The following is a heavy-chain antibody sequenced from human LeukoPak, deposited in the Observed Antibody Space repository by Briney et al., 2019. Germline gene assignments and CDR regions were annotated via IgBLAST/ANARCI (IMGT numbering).Heavy chain of an antibody. CDR1: GYTFTGYY. CDR3: ARSDSSVWCDY. CDR2: INPNSGGT. V-gene: IGHV1-2*02. Sequence: GASVKVSCKASGYTFTGYYVHWVRQAPGQGLEWMGWINPNSGGTNYAQKFQGGVTMTRDTSISTAYMELCRLRSDDTAVYYCARSDSSVWCDYWGQGTLVTVSS. J-gene: IGHJ4*02. D-gene: IGHD6-19*01.